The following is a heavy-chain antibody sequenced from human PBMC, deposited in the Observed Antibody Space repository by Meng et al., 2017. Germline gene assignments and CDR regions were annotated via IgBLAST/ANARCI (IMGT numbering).Heavy chain of an antibody. CDR3: ARDYGDYAWIAKRWFDP. V-gene: IGHV1-69*12. CDR2: IIPIFGTA. CDR1: ERAFSSMG. J-gene: IGHJ5*02. Sequence: VQRVCSGREVQMLGSWVRVPAKSTERAFSSMGTGWGRKAPGQGLEWMGGIIPIFGTANYAQKFQGRVTITADESTSTAYMELSSLRSEDTAVYYCARDYGDYAWIAKRWFDPWGQGTLVTVSS. D-gene: IGHD4-17*01.